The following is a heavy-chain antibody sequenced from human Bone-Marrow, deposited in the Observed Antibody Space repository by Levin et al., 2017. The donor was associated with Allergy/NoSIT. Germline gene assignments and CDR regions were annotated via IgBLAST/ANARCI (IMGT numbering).Heavy chain of an antibody. V-gene: IGHV5-51*01. D-gene: IGHD4-17*01. CDR3: ARLSRTVTTVGDNWFDP. CDR1: GYSFTSYW. Sequence: GESLKISCKGSGYSFTSYWIGWVRQMPGKGLEWMGIIYPGDSDTRYSPSFQGQVTISADKSISTAYLQWSSLKASDTAMYYCARLSRTVTTVGDNWFDPWGQGTLVTVSS. CDR2: IYPGDSDT. J-gene: IGHJ5*02.